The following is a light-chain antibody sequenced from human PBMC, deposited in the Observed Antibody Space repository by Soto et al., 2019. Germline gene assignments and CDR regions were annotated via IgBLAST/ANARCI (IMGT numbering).Light chain of an antibody. Sequence: EIVLTQSPGTLSLSPGEGATLSCRASQSISSNFLAWYQQKRGQAPRLLIHGASNRATGIPDRFSGSGSGTDFTLTISDVQPEDFALYYCHQRQSWPRTFGQGTKVDIK. CDR1: QSISSNF. CDR2: GAS. CDR3: HQRQSWPRT. V-gene: IGKV3-20*01. J-gene: IGKJ1*01.